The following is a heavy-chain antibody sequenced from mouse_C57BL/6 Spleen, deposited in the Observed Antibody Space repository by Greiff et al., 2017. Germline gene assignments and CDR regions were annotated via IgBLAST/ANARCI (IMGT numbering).Heavy chain of an antibody. CDR1: GYTFTDYY. CDR2: INPYNGGN. Sequence: VQLKESGPELVKPGASVKISCKASGYTFTDYYMNWVKQSHGKSLEWIGDINPYNGGNNYNQKFKGKATLTVDTSSSTEYMELHSLTSEDSAVYYFARGSQAKDYWGQGTSVTVSS. V-gene: IGHV1-26*01. J-gene: IGHJ4*01. CDR3: ARGSQAKDY.